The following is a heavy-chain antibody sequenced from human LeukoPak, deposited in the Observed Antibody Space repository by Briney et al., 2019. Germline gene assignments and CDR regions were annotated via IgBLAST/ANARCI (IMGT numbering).Heavy chain of an antibody. CDR2: VNPNSGGT. Sequence: SVKVSYKTSVYSFPDYYLHGVGQPPGQGLERMGWVNPNSGGTSSAQKFQGRGTMTRDTSITTVYMEVSWLTSDDTAIYYCARADRLHGGPYLIGPWGQGTLVTVSS. D-gene: IGHD2-21*01. CDR3: ARADRLHGGPYLIGP. CDR1: VYSFPDYY. J-gene: IGHJ5*02. V-gene: IGHV1-2*02.